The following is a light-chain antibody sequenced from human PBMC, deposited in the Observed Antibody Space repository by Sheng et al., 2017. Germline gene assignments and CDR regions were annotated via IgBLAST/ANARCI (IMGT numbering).Light chain of an antibody. J-gene: IGKJ4*01. CDR3: QQYYGAPLT. CDR2: TAS. Sequence: DIQMTQSPSSLSASVGDRVTITCRASQGIRNSVAWYQQKPGKAPKLLLYTASTLETGVPSRFSGSGSGTDYSLTISSLQPEDFATYYCQQYYGAPLTFGGGTKVAI. V-gene: IGKV1-NL1*01. CDR1: QGIRNS.